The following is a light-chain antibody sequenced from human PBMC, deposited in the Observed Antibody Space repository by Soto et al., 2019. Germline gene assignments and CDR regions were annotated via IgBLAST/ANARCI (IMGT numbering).Light chain of an antibody. CDR1: SSDVGSYNL. CDR3: CSYAPISTVV. Sequence: QSALTQPASVSGSPGQSITISCTGTSSDVGSYNLVSWYQQHPGKAPKLMIYEDNKRPSGVSNRFSGSKSGNTASLTISGLQAEDEAHYYCCSYAPISTVVFGGGTKLTFL. J-gene: IGLJ3*02. V-gene: IGLV2-23*01. CDR2: EDN.